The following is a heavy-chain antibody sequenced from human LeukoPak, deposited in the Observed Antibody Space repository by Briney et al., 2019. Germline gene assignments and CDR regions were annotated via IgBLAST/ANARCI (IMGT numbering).Heavy chain of an antibody. V-gene: IGHV4-31*03. J-gene: IGHJ3*02. CDR2: IFYSGST. CDR3: ARVDRDAFDI. Sequence: PSETLSLTCTVSGGSISSGGYYWSLIRQHPGKGLEWIGYIFYSGSTYYNPSLKSRVTISVDTSKNQFSLKLSSVTAADTAVYYCARVDRDAFDIWGQGTMVTVSS. CDR1: GGSISSGGYY. D-gene: IGHD1-14*01.